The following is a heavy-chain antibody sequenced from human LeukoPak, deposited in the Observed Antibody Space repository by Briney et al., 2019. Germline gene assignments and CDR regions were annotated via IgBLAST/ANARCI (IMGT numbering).Heavy chain of an antibody. V-gene: IGHV4-59*08. CDR2: IYYSGST. J-gene: IGHJ4*02. D-gene: IGHD2-2*02. CDR1: GDSISGYY. Sequence: SETLSLTCTVSGDSISGYYWSWIRQPPGKGLEWIGYIYYSGSTNYNPSLKSRVTISVDTSKNQFSLKLSSVTAADTAVYYCARTIVVVPAAINYFDYWGQGTLVTVSS. CDR3: ARTIVVVPAAINYFDY.